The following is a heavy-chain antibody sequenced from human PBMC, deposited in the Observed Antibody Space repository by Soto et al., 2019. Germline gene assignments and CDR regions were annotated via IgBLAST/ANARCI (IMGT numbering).Heavy chain of an antibody. V-gene: IGHV1-18*01. J-gene: IGHJ6*02. CDR1: GDMFTSYG. Sequence: ASVKAAWKASGDMFTSYGIGLVRQAPGQGLEWMGWINAYNGNTNYAQNLQGRVTLTTDTSTSTAYLELRSLRSNDTAVYYCAMVDVYVTPSPQDVWGQGTTVTVSS. CDR3: AMVDVYVTPSPQDV. CDR2: INAYNGNT. D-gene: IGHD3-16*01.